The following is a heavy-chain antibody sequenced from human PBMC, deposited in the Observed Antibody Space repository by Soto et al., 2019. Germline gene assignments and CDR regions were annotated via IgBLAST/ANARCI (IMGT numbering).Heavy chain of an antibody. J-gene: IGHJ4*02. V-gene: IGHV3-23*01. D-gene: IGHD2-2*02. CDR1: GFTFSSYA. Sequence: PGGSLRLSCAASGFTFSSYAMSWVRQAPRKRLKWVSAISGSSGSKYNADTVKGQYTIYRDNTKNTLYQQMNSLRAEYTAVYHCAKQVVVLAAIDYWGQGPLVTVS. CDR2: ISGSSGSK. CDR3: AKQVVVLAAIDY.